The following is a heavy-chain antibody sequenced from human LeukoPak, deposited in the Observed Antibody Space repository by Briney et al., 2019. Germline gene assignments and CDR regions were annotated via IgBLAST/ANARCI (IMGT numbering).Heavy chain of an antibody. CDR3: ARGRSSGWYRHLDP. D-gene: IGHD6-19*01. CDR1: GYTFTGYY. Sequence: ASVKVSCKASGYTFTGYYMHWVRQATGQGLEWMGWMNPNSGNTGYAQKFQGRVTMTRNTSISTAYMELSSLRSEDTAVYYCARGRSSGWYRHLDPWGQGTLVTVSS. J-gene: IGHJ5*02. V-gene: IGHV1-8*02. CDR2: MNPNSGNT.